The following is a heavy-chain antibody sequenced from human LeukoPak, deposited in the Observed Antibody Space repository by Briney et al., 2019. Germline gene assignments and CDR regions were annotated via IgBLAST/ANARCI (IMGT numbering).Heavy chain of an antibody. V-gene: IGHV3-23*01. CDR3: AKGLTTVTAAGIDY. D-gene: IGHD4-17*01. CDR1: GFTFSSYA. CDR2: ISGSGGST. J-gene: IGHJ4*02. Sequence: GGSLRLSCAASGFTFSSYAMSWVRQAPGKGLEWVSAISGSGGSTYYADSVKGRFTIFRDNSKNTLYLQMNSLRAEDTAVYYCAKGLTTVTAAGIDYWGQGTLVTVSS.